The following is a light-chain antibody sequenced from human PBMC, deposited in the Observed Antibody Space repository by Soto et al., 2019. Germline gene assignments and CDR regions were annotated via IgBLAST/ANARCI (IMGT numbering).Light chain of an antibody. CDR2: GNS. V-gene: IGLV1-40*01. CDR3: QSYDSSMSGSV. CDR1: NSNIGAGYD. Sequence: QSALTQPPSVSGAPGQRVTISCTGSNSNIGAGYDVHWYQQLPGTAPKLLIYGNSNRPSGVPDRFSVSKSVTSASLAITGLQAEDEADYYCQSYDSSMSGSVFGTGTKATVL. J-gene: IGLJ1*01.